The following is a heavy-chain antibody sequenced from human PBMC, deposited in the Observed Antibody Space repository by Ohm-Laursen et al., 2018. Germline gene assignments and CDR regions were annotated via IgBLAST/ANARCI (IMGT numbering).Heavy chain of an antibody. J-gene: IGHJ3*02. CDR2: ISGSSSYI. D-gene: IGHD6-19*01. Sequence: GSLRLSCTASGFTFSSYSMNWVRQAPGKGLEWVSSISGSSSYIYYADSVKGRFTISRDNAKNSLYLQMNSLRAEDTAVYYCARDVLGSGWYGEDAFDIWGQGTMVTVSS. CDR1: GFTFSSYS. V-gene: IGHV3-21*01. CDR3: ARDVLGSGWYGEDAFDI.